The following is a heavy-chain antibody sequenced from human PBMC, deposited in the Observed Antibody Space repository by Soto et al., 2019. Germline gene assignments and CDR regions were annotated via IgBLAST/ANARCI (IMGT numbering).Heavy chain of an antibody. CDR2: IYWDDDK. D-gene: IGHD3-22*01. Sequence: QITLKESGPTLVKPTQTLTLTCTFSGFSLSTSGVGVGWIRQPPGKALEWLALIYWDDDKRYSPSLKSRLTITKDTSKNQVVLTMTNMDPVDTATYYCARSYYYDSSGTNWFDPWGQGTLVTVSS. J-gene: IGHJ5*02. CDR3: ARSYYYDSSGTNWFDP. V-gene: IGHV2-5*02. CDR1: GFSLSTSGVG.